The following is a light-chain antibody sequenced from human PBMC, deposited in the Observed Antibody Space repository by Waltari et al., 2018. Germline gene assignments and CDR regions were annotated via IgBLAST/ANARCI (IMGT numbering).Light chain of an antibody. V-gene: IGKV1-39*01. Sequence: DIQMTQSPPSLSPSVGGRVTITRRASQSISSYLNWYQQKPGKAPKLLIYAASSLQSGVPARFSGSGSGTDFTLTISSLQPEDFVTYYCQQSYSTVWTFGQGTKVEIK. CDR1: QSISSY. CDR3: QQSYSTVWT. CDR2: AAS. J-gene: IGKJ1*01.